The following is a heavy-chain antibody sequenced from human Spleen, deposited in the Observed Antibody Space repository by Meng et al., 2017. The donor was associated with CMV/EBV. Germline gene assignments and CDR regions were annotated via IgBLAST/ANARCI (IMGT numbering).Heavy chain of an antibody. CDR3: ARLCGHCRSISPSVYYYGMDV. V-gene: IGHV3-11*01. D-gene: IGHD2-2*01. Sequence: GESLKISCGASRFTFSDSYMSWIRQAPGKGLEWVSYISSSGSTIYYADSVKGRFTISRDYAENSLFLQMNSLRAEDTAVYYCARLCGHCRSISPSVYYYGMDVWGLGTTVTVSS. J-gene: IGHJ6*02. CDR2: ISSSGSTI. CDR1: RFTFSDSY.